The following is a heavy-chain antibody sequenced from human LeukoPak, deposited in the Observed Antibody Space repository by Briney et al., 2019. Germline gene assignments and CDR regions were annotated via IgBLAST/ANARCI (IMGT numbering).Heavy chain of an antibody. J-gene: IGHJ4*02. D-gene: IGHD1-26*01. CDR1: GFTFSDYY. V-gene: IGHV3-11*05. CDR3: ARDGSGSSIVADY. Sequence: PGGSLRLSCAASGFTFSDYYMSWIRQAPGKGLECVSYISSSSSYTNYADSVKGRFTISRDNAKNSLYLQMNSLRAEDTAVYYCARDGSGSSIVADYWGQGTLVTVSS. CDR2: ISSSSSYT.